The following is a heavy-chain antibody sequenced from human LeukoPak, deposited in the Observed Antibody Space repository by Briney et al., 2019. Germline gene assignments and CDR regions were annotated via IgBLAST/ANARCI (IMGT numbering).Heavy chain of an antibody. V-gene: IGHV1-18*01. J-gene: IGHJ4*02. CDR3: ARDPHRDYYDSSGSDY. D-gene: IGHD3-22*01. CDR1: GGTFSSYA. Sequence: ASVKVSCKASGGTFSSYAISWVRQAPGQGLEWMGWISAYNGNTNYAQKLQGRVTMTTDTSTSTAYMELRSLRSDDTAVYYCARDPHRDYYDSSGSDYWGQGTLVTVSS. CDR2: ISAYNGNT.